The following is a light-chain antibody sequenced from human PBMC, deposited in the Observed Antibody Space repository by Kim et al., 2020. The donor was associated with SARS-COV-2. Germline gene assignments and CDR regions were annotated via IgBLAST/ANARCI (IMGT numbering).Light chain of an antibody. J-gene: IGLJ3*02. CDR1: SSSIGSNP. V-gene: IGLV1-44*01. CDR3: AAWDDSLNGRV. Sequence: GQRVTISWSGSSSSIGSNPVNWYKQFPGTAPKLVIHSNSQRPSGVPDRFSASKSGTSASLAISGLQSEDEGDYYCAAWDDSLNGRVFGGGTQLTVL. CDR2: SNS.